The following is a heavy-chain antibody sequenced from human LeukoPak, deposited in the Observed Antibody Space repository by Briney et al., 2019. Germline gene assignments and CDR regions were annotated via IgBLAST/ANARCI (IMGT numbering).Heavy chain of an antibody. J-gene: IGHJ6*02. D-gene: IGHD3-3*01. Sequence: GGSLTLSYAASGFNFSTFGMIWVRQAPGKGLEWVSSISSGSYIYYVDAVKARFTISRDNARNFLSLQMNSHSADDSAVFFCARALGYYDFPLYGMGVWGQGTTVTVSS. CDR3: ARALGYYDFPLYGMGV. V-gene: IGHV3-21*01. CDR2: ISSGSYI. CDR1: GFNFSTFG.